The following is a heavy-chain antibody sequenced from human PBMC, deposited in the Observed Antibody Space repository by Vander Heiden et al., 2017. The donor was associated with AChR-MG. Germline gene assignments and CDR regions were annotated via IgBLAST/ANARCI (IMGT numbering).Heavy chain of an antibody. CDR3: ARVALTYDILTGYLARGAFDI. Sequence: QLQLQESGSGLVKPSQTLSLPCAVPGGSITSGGYSCPWIRQPPGKGLEWIGYIYHGGSTYYNPSLKRRVTISVDRSKNQFSLKLSSVTAADTAVYYCARVALTYDILTGYLARGAFDIWGQGTMVTVSS. CDR1: GGSITSGGYS. D-gene: IGHD3-9*01. CDR2: IYHGGST. V-gene: IGHV4-30-2*01. J-gene: IGHJ3*02.